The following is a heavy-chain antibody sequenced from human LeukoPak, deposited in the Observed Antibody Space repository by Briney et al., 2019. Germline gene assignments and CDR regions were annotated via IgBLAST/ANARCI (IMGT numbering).Heavy chain of an antibody. Sequence: GESLKISCAASGFTVSDNYMSWVRQAPGKGLEWVSVMYSRGDTYYAKSVKGRFTFSRDISKNTLYLQMNGLRTEDTAMYYCARDAPQVPAAGVLASWGQGTLVIVSS. CDR2: MYSRGDT. CDR3: ARDAPQVPAAGVLAS. J-gene: IGHJ5*02. D-gene: IGHD6-13*01. CDR1: GFTVSDNY. V-gene: IGHV3-53*01.